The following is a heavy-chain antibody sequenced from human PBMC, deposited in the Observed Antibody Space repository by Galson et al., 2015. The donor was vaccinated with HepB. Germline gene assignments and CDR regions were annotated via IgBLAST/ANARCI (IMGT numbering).Heavy chain of an antibody. CDR2: TYYRSKWYN. V-gene: IGHV6-1*01. J-gene: IGHJ4*02. D-gene: IGHD1-26*01. Sequence: CAISGDSVSSNNAAWNWIRLSPSRGLEGLGRTYYRSKWYNDYAVSMKSRMTINPDTSKNQFSLQLNSVTPEDTAVYYCVRGIVGTTLYFDYWGQGTLVTVSS. CDR1: GDSVSSNNAA. CDR3: VRGIVGTTLYFDY.